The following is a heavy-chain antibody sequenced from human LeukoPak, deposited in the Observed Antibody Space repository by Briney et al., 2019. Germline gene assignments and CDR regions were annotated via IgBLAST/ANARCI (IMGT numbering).Heavy chain of an antibody. CDR2: ISYDGSNK. CDR3: ARDRTLGWSEFDP. CDR1: GFTFSSYA. V-gene: IGHV3-30-3*01. J-gene: IGHJ5*02. D-gene: IGHD6-19*01. Sequence: PGGSLRLSCAASGFTFSSYAMHWVRQAPGKGLEWVAVISYDGSNKYYADSVKGRFTISRDNSKNTLYLQMNSLRAEDTAVYYCARDRTLGWSEFDPWGQGTLVTVSS.